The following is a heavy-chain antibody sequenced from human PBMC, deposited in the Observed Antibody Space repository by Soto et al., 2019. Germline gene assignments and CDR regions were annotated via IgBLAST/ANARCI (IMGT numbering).Heavy chain of an antibody. CDR2: ISSSSSTI. J-gene: IGHJ4*02. D-gene: IGHD3-22*01. CDR3: ARDLLSLGYNGDSSGYYFDY. Sequence: GGSLRLSCAASGFTFSSYSMNWVRQAPGKGLEWVSYISSSSSTIYYADSVKGRSTISRDNAKNSLYLQMNSLRDEDTAVYYCARDLLSLGYNGDSSGYYFDYWGQGTLVTVSS. CDR1: GFTFSSYS. V-gene: IGHV3-48*02.